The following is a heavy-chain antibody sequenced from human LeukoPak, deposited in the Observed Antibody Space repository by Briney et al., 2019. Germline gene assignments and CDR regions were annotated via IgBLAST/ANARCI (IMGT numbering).Heavy chain of an antibody. CDR2: ISGSGGST. CDR1: GFTFSSYA. D-gene: IGHD6-13*01. V-gene: IGHV3-23*01. CDR3: AKPTSRGSSWYFWYFDL. Sequence: PGGSLRLSCAASGFTFSSYAMSWVRQAPGKGLEWVSAISGSGGSTYYADSVKGRLTISRDNSKNTLYLQMNSLRAEDTAVYYCAKPTSRGSSWYFWYFDLWGRGTLVTVSS. J-gene: IGHJ2*01.